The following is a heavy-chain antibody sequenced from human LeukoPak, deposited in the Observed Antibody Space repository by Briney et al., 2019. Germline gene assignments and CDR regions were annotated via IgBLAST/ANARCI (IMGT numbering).Heavy chain of an antibody. V-gene: IGHV4-31*03. J-gene: IGHJ4*02. CDR1: GGSISSGGYY. CDR2: IYYSGST. Sequence: SETLSLTCTVPGGSISSGGYYWSWIRQHPGKGLEWIGYIYYSGSTYYNPSLKSRVTISVDTSKNQFSLKLSSVTAADTAVYYCATSSWGGGLYDSSDYWGQGTLVTVSS. D-gene: IGHD3-22*01. CDR3: ATSSWGGGLYDSSDY.